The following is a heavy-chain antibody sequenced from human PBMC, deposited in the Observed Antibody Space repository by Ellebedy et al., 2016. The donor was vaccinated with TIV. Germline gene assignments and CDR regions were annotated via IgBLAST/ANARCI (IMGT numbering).Heavy chain of an antibody. CDR3: AKLGGLGIQGGSFEI. CDR1: GFTYSNYV. Sequence: GGSLRLXXAASGFTYSNYVMTWVRQAPVKGLVWVSAISGSGGSTYYVDSVKGRFTISRDNSKNTLYLQMNSLRAEDTAVYYCAKLGGLGIQGGSFEIWGQGTMVTVSS. CDR2: ISGSGGST. V-gene: IGHV3-23*01. J-gene: IGHJ3*02. D-gene: IGHD7-27*01.